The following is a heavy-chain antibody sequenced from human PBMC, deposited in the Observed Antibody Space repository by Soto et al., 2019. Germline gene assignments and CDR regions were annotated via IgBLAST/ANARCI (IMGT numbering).Heavy chain of an antibody. D-gene: IGHD2-15*01. Sequence: QVQVVESGAGVVQPGSSLRLSCAASGFTLSTYAMHWVRQAPGKGLEWVAVISQDGRNNYYADSVKGRFTISRDNSKSTVSLQMNSLRAEDTAVYYCARDRDEDVGTSDDFDRWGQGTMVTVSS. CDR3: ARDRDEDVGTSDDFDR. V-gene: IGHV3-30*04. J-gene: IGHJ3*02. CDR2: ISQDGRNN. CDR1: GFTLSTYA.